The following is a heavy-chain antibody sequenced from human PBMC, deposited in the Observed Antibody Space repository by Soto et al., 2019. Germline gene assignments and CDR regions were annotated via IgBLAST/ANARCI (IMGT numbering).Heavy chain of an antibody. CDR3: AKKGYYPSGKINLFDS. Sequence: SETLSLTCAVSGYSITSDYYWGWIRQPPGKGPEWIGSIYSGSTYYNPSLKSRVTISVDTSKNQFSLRLTSVTAADTAMYYCAKKGYYPSGKINLFDSWGQGTLVTVSS. CDR2: IYSGST. CDR1: GYSITSDYY. V-gene: IGHV4-38-2*01. D-gene: IGHD3-10*01. J-gene: IGHJ4*02.